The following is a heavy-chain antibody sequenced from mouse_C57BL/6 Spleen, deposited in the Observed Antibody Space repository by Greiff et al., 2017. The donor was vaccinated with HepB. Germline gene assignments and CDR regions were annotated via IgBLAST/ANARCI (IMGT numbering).Heavy chain of an antibody. CDR1: GYTFTSYW. Sequence: DVKLQESGTVLARPGASVKMSCKPSGYTFTSYWMHWVKQRPGQGLEWIGAIYPGNSDTSYNQKFKGKAKLTAVTSASTAYMELSSLTNEDSAVYYCTRSGDLYGSSLFAYWGQGTLVTVSA. D-gene: IGHD1-1*01. V-gene: IGHV1-5*01. J-gene: IGHJ3*01. CDR3: TRSGDLYGSSLFAY. CDR2: IYPGNSDT.